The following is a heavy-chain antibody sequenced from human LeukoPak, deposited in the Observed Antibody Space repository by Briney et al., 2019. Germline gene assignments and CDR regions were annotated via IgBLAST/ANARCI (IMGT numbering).Heavy chain of an antibody. Sequence: GGSLRLSCAASGSNFGIYGMHWVRQAPGKGLEWVAVIAFDETDEYYADSVKGRFTISRDNSKNTIYLQMNSLRPEDTALYYCAKERATGRRIFSFDSWGQGALVTVSS. CDR1: GSNFGIYG. V-gene: IGHV3-30*18. D-gene: IGHD6-13*01. J-gene: IGHJ4*02. CDR2: IAFDETDE. CDR3: AKERATGRRIFSFDS.